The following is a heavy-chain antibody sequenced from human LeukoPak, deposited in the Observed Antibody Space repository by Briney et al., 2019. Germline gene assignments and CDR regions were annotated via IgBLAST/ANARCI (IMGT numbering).Heavy chain of an antibody. J-gene: IGHJ4*02. D-gene: IGHD6-13*01. CDR3: ARVGIAAAGTIDVDY. Sequence: ASVKVSCKASGYTFTSYGISWVRQAPGQALEWTGWISAYNGNTNYAQKLQGRVTMTTDTSTSTAYMELRSLRSDDTAVYYCARVGIAAAGTIDVDYWGQGALVTVSS. CDR1: GYTFTSYG. V-gene: IGHV1-18*01. CDR2: ISAYNGNT.